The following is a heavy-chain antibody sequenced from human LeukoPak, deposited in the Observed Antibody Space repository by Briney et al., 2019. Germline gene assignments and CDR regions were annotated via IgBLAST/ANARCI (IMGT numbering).Heavy chain of an antibody. J-gene: IGHJ4*02. CDR2: IKQDGSEM. Sequence: GGSLRLSCAASRFTFSTYSMSWVRPAPGKGVEWVANIKQDGSEMYHVDSVKGRFTICRDNAKNSLYLQMNSLRAEDTAVYYGAKDRAVSGRYYFDYWGQGTLVTVSS. V-gene: IGHV3-7*01. D-gene: IGHD6-19*01. CDR3: AKDRAVSGRYYFDY. CDR1: RFTFSTYS.